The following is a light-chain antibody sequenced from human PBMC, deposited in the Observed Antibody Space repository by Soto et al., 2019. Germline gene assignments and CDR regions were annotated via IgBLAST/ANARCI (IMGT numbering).Light chain of an antibody. CDR1: QSVSSN. V-gene: IGKV3-15*01. Sequence: EIVMTQSPATLSVSPGVRATLSCRASQSVSSNLAWYQQKPGQAPRLLIYGASTRATGIPARFSGSGSGTEFTLTISSLQSEDFAVYYCQQYNNWRVTFGGGTKVEIK. J-gene: IGKJ4*01. CDR3: QQYNNWRVT. CDR2: GAS.